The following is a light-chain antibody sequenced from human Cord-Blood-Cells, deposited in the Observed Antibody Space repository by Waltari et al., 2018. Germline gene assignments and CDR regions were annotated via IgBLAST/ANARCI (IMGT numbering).Light chain of an antibody. CDR2: EGS. V-gene: IGLV2-23*01. CDR3: CSYAGSSTVV. CDR1: SSDVGSYIL. J-gene: IGLJ2*01. Sequence: QSALTQPASVSGSPGQSITISCTVTSSDVGSYILVSWYQQHPGKAPKLMIYEGSKRPSGVSNRFSGSKSGNTASLTISGLQAEDEADYYCCSYAGSSTVVFGGGTKLTVL.